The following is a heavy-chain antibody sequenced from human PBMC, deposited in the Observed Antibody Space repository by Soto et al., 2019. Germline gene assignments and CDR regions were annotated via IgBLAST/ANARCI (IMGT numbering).Heavy chain of an antibody. CDR3: ARNVREGYSSGWDYYGMDV. D-gene: IGHD6-19*01. V-gene: IGHV3-21*01. CDR1: GFTFSSYS. Sequence: EVQLVESGGGLVKPGGSPRLSCAASGFTFSSYSMNWVRQAPGKGLEWVSSISSSTSYIYYADSVTGRFTISRDNSKNSLYLQMNGLRAEDTAVYYCARNVREGYSSGWDYYGMDVWGQGTTVTVSS. J-gene: IGHJ6*02. CDR2: ISSSTSYI.